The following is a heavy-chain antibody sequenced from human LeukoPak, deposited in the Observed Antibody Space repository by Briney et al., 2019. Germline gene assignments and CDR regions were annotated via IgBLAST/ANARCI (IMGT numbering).Heavy chain of an antibody. Sequence: PGGSLRLSCAASGFTFRSYWMHWVRQAPGKGLVWVSHIHSDGSSTSYAASVQGRFTISRDNAKNTLYLQMNSLRAEDTAVYYCARHNYGYDYWGQGTLVTVSS. CDR3: ARHNYGYDY. J-gene: IGHJ4*02. CDR2: IHSDGSST. CDR1: GFTFRSYW. D-gene: IGHD3-10*01. V-gene: IGHV3-74*01.